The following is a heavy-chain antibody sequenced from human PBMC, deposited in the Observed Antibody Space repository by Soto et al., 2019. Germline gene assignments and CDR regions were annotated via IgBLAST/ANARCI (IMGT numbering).Heavy chain of an antibody. CDR1: GGSISSGGYY. V-gene: IGHV4-31*03. J-gene: IGHJ5*02. CDR3: ARANRITIFGVVMYNWFDP. Sequence: SETLSLTCTVSGGSISSGGYYWSWIRQHPGKGLEWIGYIYYSGSTYYNPSLKSRVTISVDTSKNQFSLKLSSVTAADTAVYYCARANRITIFGVVMYNWFDPWGQGTLVTVSS. D-gene: IGHD3-3*01. CDR2: IYYSGST.